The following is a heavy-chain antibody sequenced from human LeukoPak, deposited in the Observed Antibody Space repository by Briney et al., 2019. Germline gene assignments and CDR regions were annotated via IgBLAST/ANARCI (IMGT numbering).Heavy chain of an antibody. CDR1: GGSISSYY. J-gene: IGHJ4*02. CDR3: RGRNTFGFDY. V-gene: IGHV4-4*07. Sequence: SETLSLTCTVSGGSISSYYWSWIRQPAGKGLEWIGRIYTSGSTNYNPSLKSRVTMSVDTSKNQISLKLSSVTAADTAVYYCRGRNTFGFDYWGQGTLVTVSS. CDR2: IYTSGST. D-gene: IGHD1-26*01.